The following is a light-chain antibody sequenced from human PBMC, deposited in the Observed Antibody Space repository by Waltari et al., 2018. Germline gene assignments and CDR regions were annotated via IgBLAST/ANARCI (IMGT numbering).Light chain of an antibody. V-gene: IGLV3-1*01. Sequence: SYELTQPPSVSVSPGQTARITCSGDRSGNKYVSGYQQKSGQSPVLVNYQHNRRPPGIPERFSGSNSGDTATLTISGTQAMDEADFFCQTWDRASAVFGGGTKLTVL. CDR3: QTWDRASAV. J-gene: IGLJ3*02. CDR2: QHN. CDR1: RSGNKY.